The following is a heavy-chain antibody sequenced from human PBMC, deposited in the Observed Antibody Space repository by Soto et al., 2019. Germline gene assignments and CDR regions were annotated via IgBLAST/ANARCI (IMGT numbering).Heavy chain of an antibody. V-gene: IGHV4-59*01. D-gene: IGHD6-6*01. CDR1: GASIYTYY. CDR2: ISDGGST. CDR3: ARREQLVRAFDI. J-gene: IGHJ3*02. Sequence: PSETLSLTCNVSGASIYTYYWNWIRQSPGEGLEWIGYISDGGSTNYNPSLKSRVTISVDTSKNQFSLKLSSVTAADTAVYYCARREQLVRAFDIWGQGTMVTVSS.